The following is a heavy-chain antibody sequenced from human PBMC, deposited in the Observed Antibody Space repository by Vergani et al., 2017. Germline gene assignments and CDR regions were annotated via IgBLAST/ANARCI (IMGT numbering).Heavy chain of an antibody. CDR3: ARVAYSSSWYGVRNINEFDH. CDR1: GFTFSSYA. Sequence: QVQLVESGGGVVQPGRSLRLSCAASGFTFSSYAMHWVRQAPGKGLEWVAVISYDGSNKYYADSVKGRFTISRDNSKNTLYLQMNSLRAEDTAVYYCARVAYSSSWYGVRNINEFDHWGQGTLVTVSS. V-gene: IGHV3-30-3*01. CDR2: ISYDGSNK. J-gene: IGHJ5*02. D-gene: IGHD6-13*01.